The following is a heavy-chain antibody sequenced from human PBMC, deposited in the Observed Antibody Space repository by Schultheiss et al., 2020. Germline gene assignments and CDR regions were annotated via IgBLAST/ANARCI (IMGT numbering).Heavy chain of an antibody. V-gene: IGHV3-30*03. CDR3: ARGGYCSGGSCYRDWFDP. D-gene: IGHD2-15*01. CDR1: GFTFSSYG. Sequence: GESLKISCAASGFTFSSYGMHWVRQAPGKGLEWVAVISYDGSNKYYADSVKGRFTISRDNSKNTLYLQMNSLRAEDTAVYYCARGGYCSGGSCYRDWFDPWGQGTLVTVSS. J-gene: IGHJ5*02. CDR2: ISYDGSNK.